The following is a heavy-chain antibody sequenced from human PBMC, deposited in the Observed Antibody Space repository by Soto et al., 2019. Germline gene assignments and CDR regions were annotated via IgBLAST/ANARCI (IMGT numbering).Heavy chain of an antibody. CDR2: INHSGST. J-gene: IGHJ6*02. D-gene: IGHD3-3*01. V-gene: IGHV4-34*01. Sequence: QVQLQQWGAGLLKPSETLSLTCAVYGGSFSGYYWSWIRQPPGKELEWIGEINHSGSTNYNPSLTSRITIPVDTSKNQFSLKLSSVTAADTAVYYCARGRITIFCVVTPVDYYYYGMDVWGQGTTVTVSS. CDR3: ARGRITIFCVVTPVDYYYYGMDV. CDR1: GGSFSGYY.